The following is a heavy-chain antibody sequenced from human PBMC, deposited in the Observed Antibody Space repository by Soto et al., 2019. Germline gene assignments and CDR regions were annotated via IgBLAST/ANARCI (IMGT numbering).Heavy chain of an antibody. CDR3: ARAQDPYGSGSYNIFDY. J-gene: IGHJ4*02. CDR1: GFTFSSYA. V-gene: IGHV3-30-3*01. Sequence: GGSLGLSCAASGFTFSSYAMHWVRQAPGKGLEWVAVISYDGSNKYYADSVKGRFTISRDNSKNTLYLQMNSLRAEDTAVYYCARAQDPYGSGSYNIFDYWGQGTLVTVSS. CDR2: ISYDGSNK. D-gene: IGHD3-10*01.